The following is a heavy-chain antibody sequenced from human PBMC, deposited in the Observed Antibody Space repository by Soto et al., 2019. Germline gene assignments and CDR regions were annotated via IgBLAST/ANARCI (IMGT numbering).Heavy chain of an antibody. V-gene: IGHV3-21*05. CDR3: ARVPGTARWWDF. D-gene: IGHD2-15*01. J-gene: IGHJ4*02. CDR2: IMPGSSHI. Sequence: GGSLRLSCAASGFTFSIYSMNWVRQAPGKGLEWVSYIMPGSSHIFYADSVKGRFTISRDNARNSLYLQMNSLRAEDTAVYYCARVPGTARWWDFWGQGTLVTVSS. CDR1: GFTFSIYS.